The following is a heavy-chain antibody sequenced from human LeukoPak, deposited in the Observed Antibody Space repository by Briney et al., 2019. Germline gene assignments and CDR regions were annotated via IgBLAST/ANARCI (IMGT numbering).Heavy chain of an antibody. CDR3: ARRAGEYSHPYDY. CDR1: GFTVSSNS. Sequence: GGSLRLSCKVSGFTVSSNSWSWVRQAPGKGLEWVSFISSGGNTDHSDSVKGRFTISRDNSKNTLYLQMNSLRAEDTAIYYCARRAGEYSHPYDYWGQGALVTVSS. V-gene: IGHV3-53*01. CDR2: ISSGGNT. J-gene: IGHJ4*02. D-gene: IGHD2-15*01.